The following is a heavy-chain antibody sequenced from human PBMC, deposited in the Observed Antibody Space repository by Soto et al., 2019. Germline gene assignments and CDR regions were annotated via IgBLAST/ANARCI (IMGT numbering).Heavy chain of an antibody. CDR1: GFTFRSYA. Sequence: PGGSLRLSCAASGFTFRSYAMHWVRQAPGKGLECMAVISYDGSNKFYRDSVKGRFTISRDNSKNTLYLQINSLRYEDTAVYYCARGDREDIAVVGGVRPGEYGVDIWGQGTTVTVSS. D-gene: IGHD2-15*01. CDR2: ISYDGSNK. CDR3: ARGDREDIAVVGGVRPGEYGVDI. V-gene: IGHV3-30-3*01. J-gene: IGHJ6*02.